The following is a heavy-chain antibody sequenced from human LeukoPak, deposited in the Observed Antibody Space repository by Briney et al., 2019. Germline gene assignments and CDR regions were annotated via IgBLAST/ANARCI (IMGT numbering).Heavy chain of an antibody. CDR2: IYYSGST. Sequence: SETLSLTCTVSGGSISSYYWSWIRQPPGKGLEWIGYIYYSGSTSYNPSLKSRVTISVDTSKNQFSLKLSSVTAADTAVYYCARSASSYDFWSGYSQPFDYWGQGTLVTVSS. D-gene: IGHD3-3*01. J-gene: IGHJ4*02. CDR1: GGSISSYY. CDR3: ARSASSYDFWSGYSQPFDY. V-gene: IGHV4-59*01.